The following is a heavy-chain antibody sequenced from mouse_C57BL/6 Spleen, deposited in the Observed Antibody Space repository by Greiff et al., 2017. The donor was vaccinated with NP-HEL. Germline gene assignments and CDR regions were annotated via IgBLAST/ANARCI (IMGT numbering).Heavy chain of an antibody. CDR2: IRSKSNNYDT. V-gene: IGHV10-1*01. J-gene: IGHJ3*01. Sequence: EVQLVESGGGLVQPTGSLKLSCAASGFSFNTYAMNWVRQAPGKGLDWVARIRSKSNNYDTYYADSVKDRFTISRDDPESMLYLQMNNMKTEDTAMYYCVRPIINGGFAYWGQGTLVTVSA. D-gene: IGHD1-1*01. CDR1: GFSFNTYA. CDR3: VRPIINGGFAY.